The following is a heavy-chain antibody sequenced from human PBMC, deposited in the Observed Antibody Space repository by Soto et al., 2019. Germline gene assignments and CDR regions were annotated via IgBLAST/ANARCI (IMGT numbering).Heavy chain of an antibody. Sequence: QVQLQESGPGLVKPSQTLSLSCSVSGVSITTSGHYWNWVRQRPGRGLEWIGYIDSSGTTYYNPPLKTRLAMSVEPSTSQISLNLSSVTAADTALYFCALGMFMDVWGRGTTVTVSS. V-gene: IGHV4-31*03. J-gene: IGHJ6*03. CDR2: IDSSGTT. D-gene: IGHD3-16*01. CDR1: GVSITTSGHY. CDR3: ALGMFMDV.